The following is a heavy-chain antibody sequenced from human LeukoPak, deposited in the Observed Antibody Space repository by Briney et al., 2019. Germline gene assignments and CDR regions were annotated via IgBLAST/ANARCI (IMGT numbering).Heavy chain of an antibody. D-gene: IGHD1-26*01. J-gene: IGHJ4*02. Sequence: GGSLRLSCAASGFPVSSNNMSWVRKAPGKGLEWVANIKQDGSEKYYVDSVKGRFTISRDNAKNSLYLQMNSLRAEDTAVYFCARDLVGATRDYWGQGTLVTVSS. CDR3: ARDLVGATRDY. CDR1: GFPVSSNN. V-gene: IGHV3-7*03. CDR2: IKQDGSEK.